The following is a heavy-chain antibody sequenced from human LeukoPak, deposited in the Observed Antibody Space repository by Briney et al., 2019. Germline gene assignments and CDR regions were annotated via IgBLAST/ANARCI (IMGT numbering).Heavy chain of an antibody. J-gene: IGHJ6*03. D-gene: IGHD2-2*01. CDR3: AKGYCSSSICYDYYYMDV. Sequence: PGGSLRLSCAASGFTFSNYNMNWVRQAPGKGLEWVSSISSSSSSINYADSLKGRFTISRDNAKNSLYLQMNSLRTEDTAIYYCAKGYCSSSICYDYYYMDVWGRGTTVTVSS. CDR2: ISSSSSSI. V-gene: IGHV3-21*04. CDR1: GFTFSNYN.